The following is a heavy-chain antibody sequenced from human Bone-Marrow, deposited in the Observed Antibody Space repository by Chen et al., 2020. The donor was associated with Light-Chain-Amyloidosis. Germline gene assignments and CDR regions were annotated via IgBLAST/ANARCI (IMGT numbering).Heavy chain of an antibody. D-gene: IGHD4-17*01. V-gene: IGHV3-15*01. J-gene: IGHJ4*02. CDR1: GFTFSYAW. Sequence: EVQLVESGGGLVKPGGSLRLSCVASGFTFSYAWMSWVRQAPGKGLEWVGRIKSNTDCGTTDYAAPVKGRFIISRDDSKNTLYLQMDSLKTEDTGVYYCSTPDYAGRSYWGQGTLVTVSS. CDR3: STPDYAGRSY. CDR2: IKSNTDCGTT.